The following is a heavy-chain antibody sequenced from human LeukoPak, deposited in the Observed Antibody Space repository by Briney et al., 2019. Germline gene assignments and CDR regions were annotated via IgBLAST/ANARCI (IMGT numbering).Heavy chain of an antibody. V-gene: IGHV1-18*01. D-gene: IGHD3-22*01. CDR3: ARGPPGTLIVLDAFDI. CDR2: ISPYNYNT. CDR1: GYTFTYYG. Sequence: GASVKVSCKTSGYTFTYYGINWVRQAPGQGLEWMGWISPYNYNTNYAQKFRGRVTLTTDTSTSTAYMELRSLRSDDTAVFFCARGPPGTLIVLDAFDIWGQGTLVTVSS. J-gene: IGHJ3*02.